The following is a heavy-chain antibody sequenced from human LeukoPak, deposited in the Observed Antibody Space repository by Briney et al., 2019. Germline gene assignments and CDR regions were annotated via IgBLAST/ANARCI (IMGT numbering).Heavy chain of an antibody. J-gene: IGHJ3*02. Sequence: PGGSLRLSCAASGFTVSSNYVSWVRQAPGKGLEGVSVFYSGGSTYYADFVKGRFTISRDNSKNTLYLQMNSLRAEDTAVYYCARKLLLSTALAAFDIWGQGTMVTVSS. CDR3: ARKLLLSTALAAFDI. CDR1: GFTVSSNY. V-gene: IGHV3-66*01. D-gene: IGHD2-15*01. CDR2: FYSGGST.